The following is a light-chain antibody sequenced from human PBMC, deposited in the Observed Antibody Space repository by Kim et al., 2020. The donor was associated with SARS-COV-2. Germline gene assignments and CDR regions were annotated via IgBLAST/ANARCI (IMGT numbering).Light chain of an antibody. CDR3: QQYNKWPPVT. CDR1: QSVSSN. V-gene: IGKV3-15*01. CDR2: GAS. J-gene: IGKJ2*01. Sequence: EIVMTQSPATLSVSPGERATLSCRASQSVSSNLAWYQQKPGQAPRLLIYGASTRATCIPARFSGSGSGTEFTLTISSLQSEDFAVYYCQQYNKWPPVTFGQGTKLEI.